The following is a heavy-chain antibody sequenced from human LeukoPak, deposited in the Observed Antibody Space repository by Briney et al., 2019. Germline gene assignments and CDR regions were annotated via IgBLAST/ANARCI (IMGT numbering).Heavy chain of an antibody. CDR1: GGSVSASY. CDR2: IYTSAYITEIT. J-gene: IGHJ3*02. V-gene: IGHV4-4*07. Sequence: SETLSLTCTVSGGSVSASYWSWIRQPAGKGLEWIGRIYTSAYITEITNYNPSLKSRVTLSIDTSKNQFSLRLSSVTAADTAMFYCAKGNGDDDAFDIWGQGTMVTVSS. D-gene: IGHD4-17*01. CDR3: AKGNGDDDAFDI.